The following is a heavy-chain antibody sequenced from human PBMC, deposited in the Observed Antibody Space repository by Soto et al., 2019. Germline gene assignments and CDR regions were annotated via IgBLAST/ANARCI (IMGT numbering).Heavy chain of an antibody. Sequence: LRLSCSASGFTFSSYAMHWVRQAPGKGLEYVSAISSNGGSTYYADSVKGRFTISRDNSKNTLYLQMSSLRAEDTAVYYCIAARPVNYGMGVWGQGTTVTASS. CDR3: IAARPVNYGMGV. V-gene: IGHV3-64D*08. D-gene: IGHD6-6*01. CDR1: GFTFSSYA. CDR2: ISSNGGST. J-gene: IGHJ6*02.